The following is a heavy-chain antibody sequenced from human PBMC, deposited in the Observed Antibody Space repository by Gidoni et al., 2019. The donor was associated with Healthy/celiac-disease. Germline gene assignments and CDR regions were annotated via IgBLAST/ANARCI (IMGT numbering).Heavy chain of an antibody. CDR1: GFTFSSNG. CDR3: ARWYCSSTSCYLPDNERKNYYYYGMDV. D-gene: IGHD2-2*01. Sequence: EVQLVESGGGLVKPGGSLRLSCAASGFTFSSNGMNWVRPAPGQGLEWVSSISSISSYIYYADSVKGRFTISRDNAKNSLYLQMNSLRAEDTAVYYCARWYCSSTSCYLPDNERKNYYYYGMDVWGQGTTVTVSS. J-gene: IGHJ6*02. CDR2: ISSISSYI. V-gene: IGHV3-21*01.